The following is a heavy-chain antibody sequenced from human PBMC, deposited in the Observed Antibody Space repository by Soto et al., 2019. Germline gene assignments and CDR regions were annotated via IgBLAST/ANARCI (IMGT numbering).Heavy chain of an antibody. V-gene: IGHV3-23*01. CDR3: AKDRDSPYYDFWSGYVFDY. Sequence: PGGSLRLSCAASGFTFSSYAMSWVRQAPGKGLEWVSAISGSGGSTYYADSVKGRFTISRDNSKNTLYLQMNSLRAEDTAVYYCAKDRDSPYYDFWSGYVFDYWGQGTLVT. CDR1: GFTFSSYA. J-gene: IGHJ4*02. D-gene: IGHD3-3*01. CDR2: ISGSGGST.